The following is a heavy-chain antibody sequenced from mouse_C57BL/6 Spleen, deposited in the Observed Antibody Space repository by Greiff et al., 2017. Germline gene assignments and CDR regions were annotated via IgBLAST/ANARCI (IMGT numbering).Heavy chain of an antibody. CDR1: GYSITSGYD. CDR2: ISYSGST. J-gene: IGHJ4*01. D-gene: IGHD2-1*01. V-gene: IGHV3-1*01. Sequence: EVQLQQSGPGMVKPSQSLSLTCTVTGYSITSGYDWHWIRHFPGNKLEWMGYISYSGSTNYNPSLKSRISITHDTSKNHFFLKLNSVTTEDTATYYCARGGNYGYYAMDYWGQGTSVTVSS. CDR3: ARGGNYGYYAMDY.